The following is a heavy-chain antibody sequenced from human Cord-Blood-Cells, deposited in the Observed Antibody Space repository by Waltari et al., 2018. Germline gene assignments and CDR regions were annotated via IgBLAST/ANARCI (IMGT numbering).Heavy chain of an antibody. Sequence: QVQLVQSGAEVKKPGASVKVSCKASGYTFTSYYLHWVRQAPGQGLEWMGIINPSGGSTSDAQKFQGRVTMTRDTSTSTVYMELSSLRSEDTAVYYCARDQGRIVVVPAAIYAFDIWGQGTMVTVSS. D-gene: IGHD2-2*02. V-gene: IGHV1-46*01. CDR3: ARDQGRIVVVPAAIYAFDI. CDR2: INPSGGST. CDR1: GYTFTSYY. J-gene: IGHJ3*02.